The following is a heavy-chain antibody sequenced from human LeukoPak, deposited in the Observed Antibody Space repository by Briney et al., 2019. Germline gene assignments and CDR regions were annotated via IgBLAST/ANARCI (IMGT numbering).Heavy chain of an antibody. D-gene: IGHD6-13*01. CDR2: INPNSGGT. CDR1: GYTFTGYY. V-gene: IGHV1-2*02. CDR3: AREPGETISAADDY. J-gene: IGHJ4*01. Sequence: ASVKVSCKASGYTFTGYYMHWVRQAPGQGLEWMGWINPNSGGTNYAQKFQGRVTMTRDTSISTAYMELSRLRSDDTAVYYCAREPGETISAADDYWGQEPWSPSPQ.